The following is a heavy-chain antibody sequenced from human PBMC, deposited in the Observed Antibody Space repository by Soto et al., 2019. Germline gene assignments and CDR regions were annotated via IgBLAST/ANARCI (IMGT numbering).Heavy chain of an antibody. CDR2: IYHSGTT. CDR3: ARDLLVFDSSGFHF. J-gene: IGHJ5*01. Sequence: QVQLQESGPGRVKASQTLSLNCPVPGDPIGSGDFYWTWIRQTQGRGLEWIGNIYHSGTTSYNPSLGSRISISIDTSKNVFSLSLASVTVADTAVYFCARDLLVFDSSGFHFWGRGILVSVAS. D-gene: IGHD3-22*01. V-gene: IGHV4-30-4*01. CDR1: GDPIGSGDFY.